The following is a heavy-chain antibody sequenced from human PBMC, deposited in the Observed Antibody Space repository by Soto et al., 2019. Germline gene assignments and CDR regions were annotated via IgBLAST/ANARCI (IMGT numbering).Heavy chain of an antibody. CDR1: GFTFSNAW. J-gene: IGHJ4*02. CDR3: TTDKLQSPNWLLDY. CDR2: IKSKTDGGTT. Sequence: GGSLRLSCAASGFTFSNAWMSWVRQAPGKGLEWVGRIKSKTDGGTTDYAAPVKGRFTISRDDSKNTLYLQMNSLKTEDTAVYYCTTDKLQSPNWLLDYWGQGTLVTVSS. V-gene: IGHV3-15*01. D-gene: IGHD1-1*01.